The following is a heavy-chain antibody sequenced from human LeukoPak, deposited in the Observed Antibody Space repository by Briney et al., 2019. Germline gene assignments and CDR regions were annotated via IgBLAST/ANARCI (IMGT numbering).Heavy chain of an antibody. CDR2: FDPDSGKT. CDR3: LTRWDLFDN. CDR1: GYSLSEIS. Sequence: ASMKVSCKVTGYSLSEISLNWVRQPPGKGLQWMGGFDPDSGKTLYAQNFQGRVTMTEDTSTETAYMEMTSLTFQDTGVYYCLTRWDLFDNWGQGTLVFVSA. D-gene: IGHD1-26*01. J-gene: IGHJ4*02. V-gene: IGHV1-24*01.